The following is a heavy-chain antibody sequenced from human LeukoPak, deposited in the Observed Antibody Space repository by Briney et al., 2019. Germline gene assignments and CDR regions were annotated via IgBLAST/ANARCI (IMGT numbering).Heavy chain of an antibody. CDR3: AKVKLVVIITASFDY. Sequence: RPAPGXGLEWGSGISDNGGSTYYSDSVKGRFTISRDNSKNKLYLQMNSLRAEDTAVYFCAKVKLVVIITASFDYWGQGTLVTVSS. V-gene: IGHV3-23*01. D-gene: IGHD3-22*01. J-gene: IGHJ4*02. CDR2: ISDNGGST.